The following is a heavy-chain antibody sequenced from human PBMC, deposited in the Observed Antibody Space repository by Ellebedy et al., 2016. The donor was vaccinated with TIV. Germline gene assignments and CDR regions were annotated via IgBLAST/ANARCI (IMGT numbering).Heavy chain of an antibody. Sequence: GESLKISXAASGFTFSSYAMSWVRQAPGKGLEWVSAISGSGGSTYYADSVKGRFTISRDNSKNTLYLQMNSLRAEDTAVYYCAKRGRVLEGYYFDYWGQGTLVTVSS. J-gene: IGHJ4*02. CDR2: ISGSGGST. CDR3: AKRGRVLEGYYFDY. CDR1: GFTFSSYA. D-gene: IGHD3-3*01. V-gene: IGHV3-23*01.